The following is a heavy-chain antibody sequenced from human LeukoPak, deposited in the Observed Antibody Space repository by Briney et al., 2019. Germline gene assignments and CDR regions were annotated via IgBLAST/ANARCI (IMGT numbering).Heavy chain of an antibody. CDR2: INPNSGGT. J-gene: IGHJ6*03. D-gene: IGHD3-16*01. V-gene: IGHV1-2*02. Sequence: ASVKVSCKASGYTFTGYYMHWVRQAPGQGLEWMGWINPNSGGTNYAQKFQGRVTMTRDTSISTAYMELSRLRSDDTAVYYCARGGGGYYYYYYMDVWGKGTTVTISS. CDR3: ARGGGGYYYYYYMDV. CDR1: GYTFTGYY.